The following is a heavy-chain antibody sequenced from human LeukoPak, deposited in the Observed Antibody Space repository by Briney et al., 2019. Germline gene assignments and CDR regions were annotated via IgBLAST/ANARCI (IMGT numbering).Heavy chain of an antibody. J-gene: IGHJ4*02. V-gene: IGHV3-48*01. CDR1: GFTFSSNS. CDR2: ISSSSGTI. D-gene: IGHD1-7*01. Sequence: GGSLRLSCAASGFTFSSNSMNWVRQAPGKGLEWVSYISSSSGTIYYADSVKGRFTISRDNAKNSLHLQMNSLRAEDTAVYYCPLELGEGFDYWGQGTLVTVSS. CDR3: PLELGEGFDY.